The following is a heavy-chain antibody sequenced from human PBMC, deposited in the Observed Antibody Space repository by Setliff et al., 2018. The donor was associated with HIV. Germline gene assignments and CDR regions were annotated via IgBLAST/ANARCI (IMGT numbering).Heavy chain of an antibody. D-gene: IGHD5-12*01. CDR1: GFIFTNYE. V-gene: IGHV3-48*03. CDR3: VRDFKWLNWFFDL. J-gene: IGHJ2*01. Sequence: GGSLRLSCAASGFIFTNYEMNWVRQAPGKGLEWVSYISDSGTTIYYADSIKGRFTISRDNAKYSLYLQMNNLRTEDTAVYYCVRDFKWLNWFFDLWGRGTLVTVSS. CDR2: ISDSGTTI.